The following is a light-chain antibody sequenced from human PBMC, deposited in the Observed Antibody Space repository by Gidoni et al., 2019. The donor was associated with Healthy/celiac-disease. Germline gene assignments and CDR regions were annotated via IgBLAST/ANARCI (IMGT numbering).Light chain of an antibody. CDR3: PQYYSTVP. Sequence: DIGMTQSPDSLAVSLGERATSNCKSSQSVLYSSNNRNYLAWYQQKPGQPPKLLIYWASTRESGVPDRFSGSGSGTDFTLTISSLQAEDVAVYYCPQYYSTVPFGPXTNVDI. V-gene: IGKV4-1*01. CDR2: WAS. CDR1: QSVLYSSNNRNY. J-gene: IGKJ3*01.